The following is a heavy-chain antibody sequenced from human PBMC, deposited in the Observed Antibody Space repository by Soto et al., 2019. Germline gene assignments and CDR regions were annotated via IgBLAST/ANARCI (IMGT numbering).Heavy chain of an antibody. CDR1: GYTFTSYD. V-gene: IGHV1-8*01. Sequence: QVQLVQSGAEVKKPGASVKVSCKASGYTFTSYDINWVRQATGQGLEWMGWMNPNSGNTGYAQKFQGRVTMTRNTPRSTPYMDLRSLSSEYTAVYYCARVVVHHCLLSYYYYCMALLGQGTTVTLSS. CDR3: ARVVVHHCLLSYYYYCMAL. D-gene: IGHD2-2*01. CDR2: MNPNSGNT. J-gene: IGHJ6*02.